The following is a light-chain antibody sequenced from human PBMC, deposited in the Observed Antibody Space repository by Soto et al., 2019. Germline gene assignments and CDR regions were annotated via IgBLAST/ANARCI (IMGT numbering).Light chain of an antibody. CDR3: SSYTTRSTLV. CDR2: DVT. V-gene: IGLV2-14*01. CDR1: SSDVGAYDF. J-gene: IGLJ2*01. Sequence: QSVLTQPASVSGSPGQSITISCTGTSSDVGAYDFVSGYQHYPGKAPKLVTFDVTHRPPGISDRFSGSKSANTASLTISGLQAEDEAFYYCSSYTTRSTLVFGGGTKLTVL.